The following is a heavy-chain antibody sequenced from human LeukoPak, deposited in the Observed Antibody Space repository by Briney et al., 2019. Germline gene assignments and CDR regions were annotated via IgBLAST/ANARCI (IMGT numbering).Heavy chain of an antibody. V-gene: IGHV3-7*01. CDR2: IKQDGSEK. CDR3: ARVGSSGLGFMDV. CDR1: GFTFSSYW. D-gene: IGHD6-19*01. J-gene: IGHJ6*03. Sequence: GGSLRLSCAASGFTFSSYWMSWVRQAPGKGLEGVANIKQDGSEKYYVDSVRGRFTISRDNAKNSLYLQMNSLRAEDTAVYYCARVGSSGLGFMDVWGKGTTVTVSS.